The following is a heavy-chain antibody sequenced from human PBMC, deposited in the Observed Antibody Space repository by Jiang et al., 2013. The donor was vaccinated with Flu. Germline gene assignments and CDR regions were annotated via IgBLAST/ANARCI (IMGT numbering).Heavy chain of an antibody. CDR2: IYYSGST. J-gene: IGHJ5*02. V-gene: IGHV4-59*08. D-gene: IGHD6-19*01. Sequence: GPGLVKPSETLSLTCTVSGGSISSYYWSWIRQPPGKGLEWIGYIYYSGSTNYNPSLKSRVTISVDTSKNQFSLKLSSVTAADTAVYYCARLRGGWYVDGLDPWGQGTLVTVSS. CDR3: ARLRGGWYVDGLDP. CDR1: GGSISSYY.